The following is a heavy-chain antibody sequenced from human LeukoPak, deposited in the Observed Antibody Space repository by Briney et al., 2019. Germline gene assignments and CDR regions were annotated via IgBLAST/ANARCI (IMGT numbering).Heavy chain of an antibody. V-gene: IGHV1-46*03. CDR1: GYTFINYS. J-gene: IGHJ4*02. Sequence: ASVKVSCKASGYTFINYSVQWVRQAPGQGLEWMGIINPSRGSTSYPQKFQGRVTMTRDTSTGTVYMELSSLTSEDTAVYFCARGGTLPLRPDDYWGQGTLVTVSS. D-gene: IGHD3-16*01. CDR2: INPSRGST. CDR3: ARGGTLPLRPDDY.